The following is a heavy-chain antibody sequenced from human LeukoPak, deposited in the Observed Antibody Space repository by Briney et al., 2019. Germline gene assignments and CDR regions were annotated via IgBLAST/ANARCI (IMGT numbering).Heavy chain of an antibody. D-gene: IGHD4-23*01. J-gene: IGHJ4*02. V-gene: IGHV3-21*01. CDR2: ISSSSSYI. CDR1: GFIFSSYS. CDR3: AREYGGFDY. Sequence: GGSLRLSCAAPGFIFSSYSMNWVRQAPGQGLEWVSSISSSSSYIDYADSVKGRFTISRDNAKNSLYLQMNSLRAEDTAVYYCAREYGGFDYWGQGTLVTVSS.